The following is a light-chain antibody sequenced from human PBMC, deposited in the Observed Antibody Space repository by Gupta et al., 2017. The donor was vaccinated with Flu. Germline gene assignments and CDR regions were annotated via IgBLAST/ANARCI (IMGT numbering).Light chain of an antibody. V-gene: IGKV3-15*01. Sequence: EIVMTQSPVTVSVSPGERATLSCRASQSVSSNLGWYKQKPGQAPMLLIYGASTRDTGIPARFSGSGFGKDLALTSSSRQSEEFAGYYSQHHENWAPWTLGQGTKVEIK. CDR3: QHHENWAPWT. J-gene: IGKJ1*01. CDR1: QSVSSN. CDR2: GAS.